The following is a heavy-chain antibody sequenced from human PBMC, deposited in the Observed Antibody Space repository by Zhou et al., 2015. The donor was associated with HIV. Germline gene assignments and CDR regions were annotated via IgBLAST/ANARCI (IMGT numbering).Heavy chain of an antibody. Sequence: QVQLVQSGAEVKKPGSSVNVSCQASGGNFNSYGVTWVRQAPGQGLEWMGGIIPYFGTTHYAEKFQGRVTLTADESSITSYMEVSSLRFDDTAAYFCAREGWGSWYFDLWGRGTLVSVSS. CDR2: IIPYFGTT. V-gene: IGHV1-69*01. D-gene: IGHD7-27*01. CDR1: GGNFNSYG. CDR3: AREGWGSWYFDL. J-gene: IGHJ2*01.